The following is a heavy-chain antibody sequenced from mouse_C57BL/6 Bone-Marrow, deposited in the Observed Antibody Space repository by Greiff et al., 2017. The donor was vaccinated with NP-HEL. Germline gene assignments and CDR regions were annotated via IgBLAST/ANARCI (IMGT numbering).Heavy chain of an antibody. Sequence: QVQLKQPGAELVKPGASVKMSCKASGYTFTSYWITWVKQRPGQGLEWIGDIYPGSGSTNYNEKFKSKATLTVDTSSSTAYMQLSSLTSEDSAVYYCAREGRLRNAMDYWGQGTSVTVSS. CDR3: AREGRLRNAMDY. V-gene: IGHV1-55*01. CDR1: GYTFTSYW. CDR2: IYPGSGST. J-gene: IGHJ4*01. D-gene: IGHD2-2*01.